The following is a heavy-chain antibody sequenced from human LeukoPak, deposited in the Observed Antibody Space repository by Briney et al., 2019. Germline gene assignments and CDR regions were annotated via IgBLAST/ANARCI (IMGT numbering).Heavy chain of an antibody. J-gene: IGHJ6*03. CDR2: ISWNSGDI. V-gene: IGHV3-9*01. CDR1: GFTFGDYA. Sequence: SGRSLRLSCAASGFTFGDYAMYWVRQAPGKGLEWVSGISWNSGDIGYADSVKGRFTISRDNAKNSLYLQMNSLRAEDTAVYYCARRGAYYYYNYMDVWGKGTTVTISS. CDR3: ARRGAYYYYNYMDV.